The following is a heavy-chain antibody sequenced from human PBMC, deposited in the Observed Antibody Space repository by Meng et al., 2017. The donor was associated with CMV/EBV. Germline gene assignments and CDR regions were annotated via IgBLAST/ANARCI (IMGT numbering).Heavy chain of an antibody. J-gene: IGHJ4*02. CDR2: ITETAGST. D-gene: IGHD3-22*01. CDR1: GFTFSDYA. Sequence: GESLKISCAASGFTFSDYAMSWVRQAPGRGLEWVSCITETAGSTYYADSVKGRFTISRDNSKNTLYLQMNSLRAEDTAVYYCAKEYSSMIVVVMFFDYWGQGTLVTVSS. V-gene: IGHV3-23*01. CDR3: AKEYSSMIVVVMFFDY.